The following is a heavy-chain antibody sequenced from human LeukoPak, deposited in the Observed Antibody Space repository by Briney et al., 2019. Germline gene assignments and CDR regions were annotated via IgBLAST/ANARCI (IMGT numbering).Heavy chain of an antibody. CDR3: ARGSTYSSSPFDY. Sequence: GGSLRLSCAASGFSFSSHNMNWVRQAPGKGLEWVSPISSTNTYIDYADSLKGRFTISRDNANNSLFLQMDSLRAEDTAIYYCARGSTYSSSPFDYWGQGILVTVSS. CDR2: ISSTNTYI. CDR1: GFSFSSHN. J-gene: IGHJ4*02. V-gene: IGHV3-21*01. D-gene: IGHD6-6*01.